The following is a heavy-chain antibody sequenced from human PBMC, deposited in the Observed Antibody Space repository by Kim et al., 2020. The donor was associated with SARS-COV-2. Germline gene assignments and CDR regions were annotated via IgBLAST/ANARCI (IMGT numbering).Heavy chain of an antibody. Sequence: KGRFTISRDXSKNSLYLQMNSLKTEDTAVYYCIRANPCSGGSCNSRILDVWGQGTTVTVSS. J-gene: IGHJ6*02. V-gene: IGHV3-72*01. D-gene: IGHD2-15*01. CDR3: IRANPCSGGSCNSRILDV.